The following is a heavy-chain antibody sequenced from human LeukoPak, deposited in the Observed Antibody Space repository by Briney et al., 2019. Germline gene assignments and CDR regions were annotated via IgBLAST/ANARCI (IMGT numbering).Heavy chain of an antibody. CDR1: GGSFSGYY. D-gene: IGHD6-19*01. Sequence: SETLSLTCAVYGGSFSGYYWSWIRQPPGKGLEWIGSIYYSGSTYYNPSLKSRVTISVDTSKNQFSLKLSSVTAADTAVYYCAREAEQWLVAFDYWGQGTLVTVSS. J-gene: IGHJ4*02. V-gene: IGHV4-34*01. CDR3: AREAEQWLVAFDY. CDR2: IYYSGST.